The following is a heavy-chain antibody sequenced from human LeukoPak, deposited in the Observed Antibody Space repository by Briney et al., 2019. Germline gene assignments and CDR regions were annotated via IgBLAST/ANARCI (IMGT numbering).Heavy chain of an antibody. V-gene: IGHV3-48*03. CDR3: ARAHGEGGYTYGMDV. D-gene: IGHD2-2*02. CDR2: ISSSGSTI. Sequence: GGSLRLSCAASGFTFSSYEMNWGRQAPGKGLEWVSYISSSGSTIYYADSVKGRFTISRDNAKNSLYLQMSSLRAEDTAVYYCARAHGEGGYTYGMDVWGQATTATVSS. CDR1: GFTFSSYE. J-gene: IGHJ6*02.